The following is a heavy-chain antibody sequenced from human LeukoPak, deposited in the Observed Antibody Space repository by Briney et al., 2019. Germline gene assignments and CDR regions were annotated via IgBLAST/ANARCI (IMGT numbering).Heavy chain of an antibody. J-gene: IGHJ4*02. D-gene: IGHD4-23*01. Sequence: GGSLRLSCAASGFTFSSYSMNWVRQAPGKGLEWVSSISSSSSYIYYADSVKGRFTISRDNAKNSLYLQMNSLRAEDTAVYYCARNLVVTGYFDYWGQGTLVTVSS. CDR2: ISSSSSYI. V-gene: IGHV3-21*01. CDR3: ARNLVVTGYFDY. CDR1: GFTFSSYS.